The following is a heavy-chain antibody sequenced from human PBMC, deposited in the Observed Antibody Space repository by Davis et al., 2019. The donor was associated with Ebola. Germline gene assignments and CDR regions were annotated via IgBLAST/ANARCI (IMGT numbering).Heavy chain of an antibody. J-gene: IGHJ6*02. V-gene: IGHV4-34*01. Sequence: PSETLSLTCAVYGGSFSGYYWSWIRQPPGKGLEWIGEINHSGSTNYNPSLKSRVTISVDTSKNQFSLKLSSVTAADTAVYYCARGRSRGGMDVWGQGTTVTVSS. CDR1: GGSFSGYY. CDR3: ARGRSRGGMDV. CDR2: INHSGST.